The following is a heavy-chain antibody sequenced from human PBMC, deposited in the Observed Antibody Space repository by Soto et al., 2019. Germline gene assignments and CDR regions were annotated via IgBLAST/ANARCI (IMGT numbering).Heavy chain of an antibody. Sequence: QVQLVQSGAEVKKPGSSVKVSCKASGGTFSSYTISWVRQAPGQGLEWMGRIIPILGIGNYAQKFQGRVTSTADKSTSTAYKELRSLRADDKAVYYWARESYGDYSWLDSRGQGTLVTVSS. V-gene: IGHV1-69*08. CDR2: IIPILGIG. CDR1: GGTFSSYT. CDR3: ARESYGDYSWLDS. J-gene: IGHJ5*01. D-gene: IGHD4-17*01.